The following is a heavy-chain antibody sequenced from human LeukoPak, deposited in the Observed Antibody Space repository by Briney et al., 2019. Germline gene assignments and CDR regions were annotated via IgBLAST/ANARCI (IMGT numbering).Heavy chain of an antibody. V-gene: IGHV3-23*01. D-gene: IGHD1-1*01. Sequence: GGSLILSCVASGFTFSNYAMSWVRQAPGKGLEWVSAISGSGGSTYYADSVKGRFTISRDNSKNTMYLQMNSLRAEDTAVYNCAKGVRPYYYYGMDVWGQGTTVTVSS. J-gene: IGHJ6*02. CDR2: ISGSGGST. CDR1: GFTFSNYA. CDR3: AKGVRPYYYYGMDV.